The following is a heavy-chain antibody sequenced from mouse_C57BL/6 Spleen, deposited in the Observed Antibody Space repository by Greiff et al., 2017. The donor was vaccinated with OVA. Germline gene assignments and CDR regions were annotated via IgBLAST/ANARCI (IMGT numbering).Heavy chain of an antibody. CDR2: IDPSDSYT. CDR3: ARGGAD. CDR1: GYTFTSYW. Sequence: QVQLQQPGAELVRPGTSVKLSCKASGYTFTSYWMHWVKQRPGQGLEWIGVIDPSDSYTKYNQKFKGKATLTVDTSSSTAYMQLSSRTSEDSAVNYCARGGADWGQGTLVTVSA. V-gene: IGHV1-59*01. J-gene: IGHJ3*01.